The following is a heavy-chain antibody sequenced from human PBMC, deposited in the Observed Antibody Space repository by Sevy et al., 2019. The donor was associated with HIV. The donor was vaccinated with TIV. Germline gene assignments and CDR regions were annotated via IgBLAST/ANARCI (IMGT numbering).Heavy chain of an antibody. CDR1: GGSISSGDYY. J-gene: IGHJ3*02. CDR3: ARSPRDIVVVPAALDAFDI. V-gene: IGHV4-30-4*01. Sequence: SETLSLTCTVSGGSISSGDYYWSWIRQPPGKGLEWIGYIYYSGSTYYNPSLKSRVTISVDTSKNQFSLKLGSVTAADTAVYYCARSPRDIVVVPAALDAFDIWGQGTMVTVSS. D-gene: IGHD2-2*01. CDR2: IYYSGST.